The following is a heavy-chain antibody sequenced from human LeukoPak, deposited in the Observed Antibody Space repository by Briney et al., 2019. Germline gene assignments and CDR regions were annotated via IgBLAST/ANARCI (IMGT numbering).Heavy chain of an antibody. CDR2: MNPNSGNT. CDR1: GYTFTSYD. CDR3: ALWFGELFRGWFDP. V-gene: IGHV1-8*01. Sequence: ASVKVSCKASGYTFTSYDINWVRQATGQGLEWMGWMNPNSGNTGYAQKFQGRVTMTRNTSISTAYMELSSLRSEDTAVYYCALWFGELFRGWFDPWGQGTLVTVSS. D-gene: IGHD3-10*01. J-gene: IGHJ5*02.